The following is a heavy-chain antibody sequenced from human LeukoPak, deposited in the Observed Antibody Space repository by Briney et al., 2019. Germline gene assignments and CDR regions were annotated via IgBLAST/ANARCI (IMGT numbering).Heavy chain of an antibody. V-gene: IGHV4-34*01. D-gene: IGHD3-10*01. J-gene: IGHJ4*02. Sequence: PSGTLSLTCAVYGESFSDYYWSWIRQPPGKGLEWIGEINHSGSTNYSPSLKSRVTISVNTSKNQFSLKLTSVTAADTAVYYCARSPRRPHFYSSGSYYYYFDYWGQGTLVTVSS. CDR1: GESFSDYY. CDR3: ARSPRRPHFYSSGSYYYYFDY. CDR2: INHSGST.